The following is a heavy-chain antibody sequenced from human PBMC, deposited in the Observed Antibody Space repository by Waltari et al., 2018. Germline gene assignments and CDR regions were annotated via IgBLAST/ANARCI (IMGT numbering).Heavy chain of an antibody. CDR2: ISGSGGST. V-gene: IGHV3-23*04. CDR3: TKGATVTSATKYYYMDV. CDR1: GSSFDTCA. D-gene: IGHD4-17*01. Sequence: EVQLVESGGGFLQPGGSLRLACTASGSSFDTCAMSWVRQAPGKGLEWVSGISGSGGSTYYEDSVKGRFTISRDNSKNTLYLQMNNLSAEDTALYYCTKGATVTSATKYYYMDVWGKGTTVTVSS. J-gene: IGHJ6*03.